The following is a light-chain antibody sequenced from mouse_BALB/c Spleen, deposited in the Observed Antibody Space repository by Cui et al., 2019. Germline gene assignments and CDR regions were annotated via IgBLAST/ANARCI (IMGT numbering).Light chain of an antibody. V-gene: IGKV4-72*01. Sequence: QFVLSQSPAILSPSPAEKVTMTCSASSSVSYMHWYQQKPGSSPKPWIYATSNLASGVPARLSGSGSGTSYSLTISRVEAEDAATYYCQQWSSNPLTFGAGTKLELK. CDR1: SSVSY. CDR3: QQWSSNPLT. J-gene: IGKJ5*01. CDR2: ATS.